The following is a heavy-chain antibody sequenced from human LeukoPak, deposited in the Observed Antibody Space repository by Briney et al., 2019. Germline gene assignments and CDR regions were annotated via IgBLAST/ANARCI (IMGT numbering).Heavy chain of an antibody. CDR3: ARFYRGGSYSDY. V-gene: IGHV4-39*07. Sequence: SETLSLTCTVSGGSISSSSYYWGWIRQTPGKGLEWIGTMYYSGSTNYNPSLKSRVTISVDTSKNQFSLKLSSVTAADTAVYYCARFYRGGSYSDYWGQGTLVTVSS. J-gene: IGHJ4*02. D-gene: IGHD2-21*01. CDR1: GGSISSSSYY. CDR2: MYYSGST.